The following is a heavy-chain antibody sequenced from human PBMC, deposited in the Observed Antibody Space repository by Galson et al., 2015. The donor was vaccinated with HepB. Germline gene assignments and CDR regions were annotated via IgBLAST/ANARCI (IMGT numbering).Heavy chain of an antibody. CDR3: AGGGAFGFDI. V-gene: IGHV3-7*01. D-gene: IGHD3-16*01. J-gene: IGHJ3*02. CDR2: IKEDGRDK. CDR1: GFTFSSYW. Sequence: LRLSCAASGFTFSSYWIHWVRQAPGKGLEWVANIKEDGRDKYYVDSVKGRVTISRDNAKNSVYLQMNSLRAEDTAVYYCAGGGAFGFDIWGQGTMVTVSS.